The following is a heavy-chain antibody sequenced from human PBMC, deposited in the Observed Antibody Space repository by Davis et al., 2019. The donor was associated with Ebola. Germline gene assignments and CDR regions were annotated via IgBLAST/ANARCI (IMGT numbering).Heavy chain of an antibody. Sequence: SVKVSCKASGGTFSSYAISWVRQAPGQGLEWMGGIIPIFGTANYAQRFQGRVTMTTDTSTSTAYMELRSLRSEDTAVYYCAKDRYYDNSPLYFESETWGQGTLVTVSS. V-gene: IGHV1-69*05. CDR3: AKDRYYDNSPLYFESET. D-gene: IGHD3-22*01. CDR1: GGTFSSYA. J-gene: IGHJ4*02. CDR2: IIPIFGTA.